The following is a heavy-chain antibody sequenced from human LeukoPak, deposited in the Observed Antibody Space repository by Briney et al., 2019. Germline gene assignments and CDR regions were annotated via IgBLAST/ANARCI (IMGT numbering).Heavy chain of an antibody. CDR3: ARVKVDSWYYYYMDV. CDR1: GFTFSSYG. V-gene: IGHV3-30*03. J-gene: IGHJ6*03. CDR2: ISYDGSNT. D-gene: IGHD6-13*01. Sequence: PGRSLRLSCAASGFTFSSYGMHWVRQAPGKGLEWVAVISYDGSNTYYADSVKGRFTISRDNSKNTLYLQMNSLRAEDTAVYYCARVKVDSWYYYYMDVWGKGTTVTISS.